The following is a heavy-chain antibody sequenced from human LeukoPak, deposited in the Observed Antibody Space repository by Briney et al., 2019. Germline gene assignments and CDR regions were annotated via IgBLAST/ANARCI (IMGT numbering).Heavy chain of an antibody. V-gene: IGHV3-7*01. CDR3: ANGGTYSSGP. D-gene: IGHD3-22*01. CDR1: GFTFSNSW. CDR2: IKPDGSAQ. J-gene: IGHJ5*02. Sequence: GGSLRLSCAASGFTFSNSWMSWVRQAPGKGLEWVATIKPDGSAQYYVDSVKGRFTISRDNAKNSLFLQINSLRTEDTAVYYCANGGTYSSGPWGQGTLVTVSS.